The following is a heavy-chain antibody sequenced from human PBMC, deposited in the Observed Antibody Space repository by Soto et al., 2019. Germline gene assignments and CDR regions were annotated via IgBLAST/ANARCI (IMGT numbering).Heavy chain of an antibody. CDR3: ARDATFCLDC. D-gene: IGHD3-16*01. J-gene: IGHJ4*02. V-gene: IGHV3-7*03. CDR2: INRDGGER. CDR1: GFSFSNYW. Sequence: GSLRLSCAASGFSFSNYWMAWVRQAPGKGLEWVANINRDGGERYHADSVRGRFTIFRDNSENSLYLQMNRLRAEGTAVYYCARDATFCLDCWGRGTLVTVSS.